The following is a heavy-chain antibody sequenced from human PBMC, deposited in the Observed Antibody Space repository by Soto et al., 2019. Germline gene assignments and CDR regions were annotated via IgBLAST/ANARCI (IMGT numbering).Heavy chain of an antibody. D-gene: IGHD3-22*01. CDR3: GRGRSGQIVVYY. Sequence: GASVKVSCKASGYTFSGYDISWVRQAPGQGLEWMGGIVPDIGAARYAQKFQGRVTMTRDMSISTVYMELNNLSPDDTAVYYCGRGRSGQIVVYYWGQGTPVTVSS. V-gene: IGHV1-2*02. CDR1: GYTFSGYD. CDR2: IVPDIGAA. J-gene: IGHJ4*02.